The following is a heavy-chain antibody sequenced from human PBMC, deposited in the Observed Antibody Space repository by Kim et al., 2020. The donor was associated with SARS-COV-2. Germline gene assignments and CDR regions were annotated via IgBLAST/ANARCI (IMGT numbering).Heavy chain of an antibody. CDR3: TTDPLYYYDSSGYHFSI. V-gene: IGHV3-15*01. CDR2: IKSKTDGGTT. Sequence: GGSLRLSCAASGFTFSNAWMSWVRQAPGKGLEWVGRIKSKTDGGTTDYAAPVKGRFTISRDDSKNTLYLQMNSLKTEDTAVYYCTTDPLYYYDSSGYHFSIWGQGTMVTVSS. D-gene: IGHD3-22*01. CDR1: GFTFSNAW. J-gene: IGHJ3*02.